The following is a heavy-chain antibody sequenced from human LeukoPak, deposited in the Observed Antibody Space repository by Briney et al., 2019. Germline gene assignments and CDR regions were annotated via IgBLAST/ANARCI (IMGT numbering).Heavy chain of an antibody. V-gene: IGHV1-2*02. CDR1: GYTFTGYY. J-gene: IGHJ5*02. CDR2: INPNSGGT. Sequence: ASVKVSCKASGYTFTGYYMHWVRQAPGQGLEWMGWINPNSGGTNYAQKSQGRVTMTRDTSISTAYMELSRLRSDDTAVYYCAREEGDIVVVPGHNWFDPWGQGTLVTVSS. D-gene: IGHD2-2*01. CDR3: AREEGDIVVVPGHNWFDP.